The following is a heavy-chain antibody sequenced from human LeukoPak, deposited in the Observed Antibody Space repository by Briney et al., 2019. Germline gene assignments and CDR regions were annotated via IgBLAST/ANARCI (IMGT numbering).Heavy chain of an antibody. CDR1: GGSFSGYY. Sequence: SETLSPTCAVYGGSFSGYYWSWIRQPPGKGLEWIGEISHSGSTNYNPSLKSRVTISVDTSKNQFSLKLSSVTAADTAVYYCARGRGGDCSGGSCSYYFDYWGQGTLVTVSS. CDR3: ARGRGGDCSGGSCSYYFDY. J-gene: IGHJ4*02. CDR2: ISHSGST. D-gene: IGHD2-15*01. V-gene: IGHV4-34*01.